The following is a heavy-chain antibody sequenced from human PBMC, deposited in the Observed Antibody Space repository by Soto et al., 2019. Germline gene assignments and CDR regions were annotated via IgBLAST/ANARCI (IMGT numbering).Heavy chain of an antibody. D-gene: IGHD6-13*01. J-gene: IGHJ3*02. V-gene: IGHV3-11*01. CDR3: ARTKGAVAADAFDI. CDR2: ISSSGSTI. Sequence: GESLKISCAASGFTFSDYYMSWIRQAPGKGLEWVSYISSSGSTIYYADSVKGRFTISRDNAKNSLYLQMNSLRAEDTAVYYCARTKGAVAADAFDIWGQGTMVTVSS. CDR1: GFTFSDYY.